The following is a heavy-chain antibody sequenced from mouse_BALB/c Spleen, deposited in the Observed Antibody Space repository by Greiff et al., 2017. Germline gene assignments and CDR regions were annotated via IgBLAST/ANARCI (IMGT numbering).Heavy chain of an antibody. V-gene: IGHV5-4*02. J-gene: IGHJ4*01. CDR3: ASSLRRYYYAMDY. CDR1: GFTFSDYY. Sequence: EVQVVESGGGLVKPGGSLKLSCAASGFTFSDYYMYWVRQTPEKRLEWVATISDGGSYTYYPDSVKGRFTISRDNAKNNLYLQMSSLKSEDTAMYYCASSLRRYYYAMDYWGQGTSVTVSS. CDR2: ISDGGSYT. D-gene: IGHD1-2*01.